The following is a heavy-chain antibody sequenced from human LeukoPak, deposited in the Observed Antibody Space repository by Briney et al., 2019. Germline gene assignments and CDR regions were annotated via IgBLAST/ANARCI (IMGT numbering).Heavy chain of an antibody. CDR2: TYYRSKWYN. D-gene: IGHD6-13*01. Sequence: SQTLSLTCAISGDSVSSNSAAWNWIRQSPSRGLEWLGMTYYRSKWYNDYAVSVKSRITINPDTSKNQFSLQLNSVTPEDTAVYYCARDRGQLYSSSWYPLDYWGQGTLVTISS. CDR1: GDSVSSNSAA. J-gene: IGHJ4*02. V-gene: IGHV6-1*01. CDR3: ARDRGQLYSSSWYPLDY.